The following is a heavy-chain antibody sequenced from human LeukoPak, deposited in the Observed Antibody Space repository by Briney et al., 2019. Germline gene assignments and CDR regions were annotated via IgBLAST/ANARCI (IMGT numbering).Heavy chain of an antibody. CDR1: GFTFSDYY. D-gene: IGHD4-11*01. V-gene: IGHV3-11*01. Sequence: GGSLRLSCAASGFTFSDYYMSWIRQAPGKGLEWVSYISSSGSTISYADSVEGRFTISRNNAKNSLYLQMNSLRAEDTALYYCARLSNPTGSHYYYMDVWGQGTTVTVSS. J-gene: IGHJ6*03. CDR3: ARLSNPTGSHYYYMDV. CDR2: ISSSGSTI.